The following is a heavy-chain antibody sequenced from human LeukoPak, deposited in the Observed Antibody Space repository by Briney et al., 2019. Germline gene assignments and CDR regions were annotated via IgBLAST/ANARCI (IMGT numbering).Heavy chain of an antibody. V-gene: IGHV3-23*01. CDR3: AKALMTVGATLRGGYYFDY. CDR2: ISPGGPT. J-gene: IGHJ4*02. Sequence: GGSLRLSCAGSGFPFSSHGMNWVRQAPGKGLEWVSGISPGGPTYYADSVKGRFTISRDNSKNTLYLQMNSLRAEDTAVYYCAKALMTVGATLRGGYYFDYWGQGTLVTVSS. D-gene: IGHD1-26*01. CDR1: GFPFSSHG.